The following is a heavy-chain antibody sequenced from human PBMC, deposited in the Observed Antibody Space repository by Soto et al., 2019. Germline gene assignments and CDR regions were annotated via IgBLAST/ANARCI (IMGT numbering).Heavy chain of an antibody. J-gene: IGHJ4*02. V-gene: IGHV1-18*04. CDR1: GYTFTHYG. Sequence: QVQLVQSGAEVKEPGASVKVSCKASGYTFTHYGFSWVRQAPGQGLEWLAWTSADNGDTNYAPKLQGRVTLTPDTSPGTAYMELRRLRSDDTAVYYCARDERGTCTSSIWYYFDYWGQGTLVTVSS. CDR3: ARDERGTCTSSIWYYFDY. CDR2: TSADNGDT. D-gene: IGHD2-2*01.